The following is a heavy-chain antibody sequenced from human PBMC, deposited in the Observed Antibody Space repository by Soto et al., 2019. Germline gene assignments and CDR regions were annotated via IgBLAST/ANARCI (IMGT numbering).Heavy chain of an antibody. Sequence: PSETLSLTCTVSGGSISSYYWSWIRQPPGKGLEWIGYIYYSGSTNYNPSLKSRVTISVDTSKNQFSLKLSSVTAADTAVYYCARDSGHYSFYYYYGMDVWGQGTTVTVSS. J-gene: IGHJ6*02. CDR1: GGSISSYY. CDR2: IYYSGST. D-gene: IGHD3-10*01. V-gene: IGHV4-59*01. CDR3: ARDSGHYSFYYYYGMDV.